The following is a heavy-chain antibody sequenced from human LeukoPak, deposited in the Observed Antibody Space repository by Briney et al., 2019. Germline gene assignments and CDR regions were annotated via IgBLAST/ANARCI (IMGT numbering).Heavy chain of an antibody. CDR3: AYSSSWRKFDY. J-gene: IGHJ4*02. D-gene: IGHD6-13*01. Sequence: PGGSLRLSCAASGFTSSSYSMNWVRQAPGKGLEWVSVIYSGGSTYYADSVKGRFTISRDNSKNTLYLQMNSLRAEDTAVYYCAYSSSWRKFDYWGQGTLVTVSS. CDR2: IYSGGST. V-gene: IGHV3-66*01. CDR1: GFTSSSYS.